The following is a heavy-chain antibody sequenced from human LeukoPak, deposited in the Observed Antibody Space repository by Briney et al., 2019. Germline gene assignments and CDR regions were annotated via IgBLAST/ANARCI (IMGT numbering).Heavy chain of an antibody. V-gene: IGHV4-30-2*01. CDR1: GGSIMVAAYS. J-gene: IGHJ3*02. D-gene: IGHD4-23*01. Sequence: PSETLSLTCTVSGGSIMVAAYSWSWIRQPPGKGLEWIGYIYHSGRTYYNPSLKSRVTISLDRPKNQFSLKLSSVTAADTAVYFCARGYGDNSGAFDIWGQGTLVTVSS. CDR2: IYHSGRT. CDR3: ARGYGDNSGAFDI.